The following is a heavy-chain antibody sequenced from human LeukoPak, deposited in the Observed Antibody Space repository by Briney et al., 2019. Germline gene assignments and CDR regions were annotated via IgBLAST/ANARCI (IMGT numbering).Heavy chain of an antibody. Sequence: ASVKVSCKASGDTFSSYAISWVRQAPGQGLEWMGGIIPIFGTANYAQKFQGRVTITADKSTSTAYMELSSLRSEDTAVYYCARDYSSSWYFDPWGQGTLVTVSS. CDR1: GDTFSSYA. CDR3: ARDYSSSWYFDP. CDR2: IIPIFGTA. V-gene: IGHV1-69*06. J-gene: IGHJ4*02. D-gene: IGHD6-13*01.